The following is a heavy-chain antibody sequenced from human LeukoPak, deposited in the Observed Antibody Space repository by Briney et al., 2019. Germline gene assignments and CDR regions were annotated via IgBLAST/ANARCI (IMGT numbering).Heavy chain of an antibody. CDR3: ARDGNVLLWFGELLVGYNWFDP. J-gene: IGHJ5*02. D-gene: IGHD3-10*01. V-gene: IGHV4-34*01. Sequence: PLETLSLTCAIYSESFSGYFWSWIRQPPGRGLEWIGEINYSGSTNYNLSLKSRVTISVDTSKNQFSLKLSSVTAADTAVYYCARDGNVLLWFGELLVGYNWFDPWGQGTLVTVSS. CDR2: INYSGST. CDR1: SESFSGYF.